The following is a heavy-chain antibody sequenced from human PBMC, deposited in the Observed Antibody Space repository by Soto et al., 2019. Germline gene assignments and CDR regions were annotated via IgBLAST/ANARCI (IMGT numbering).Heavy chain of an antibody. CDR1: GFTFSSYA. CDR3: ARDPVAYCGGDCRTFDY. CDR2: ISYDGSKK. V-gene: IGHV3-30-3*01. Sequence: QVHLVESGGGVVQPGRSLRLSCAASGFTFSSYAMHWVRQAPGKGLEWVAVISYDGSKKYYADSVQGRFTISRDNSKNTLYLQMNSLRAEDTAVSYCARDPVAYCGGDCRTFDYWGQGTLVTVSS. D-gene: IGHD2-21*02. J-gene: IGHJ4*02.